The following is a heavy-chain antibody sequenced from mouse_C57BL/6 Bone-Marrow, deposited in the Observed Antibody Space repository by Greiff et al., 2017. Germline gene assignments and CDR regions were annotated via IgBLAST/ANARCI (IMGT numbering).Heavy chain of an antibody. CDR3: ARGRLGGGWFAY. Sequence: VQLQQSGAELARPGASVKMSCKASGYTFTSYTMHWVKQRPGQGLEWIGYINPSSGYTKYNQKFKDKATLTADKSSSTAYMQLSSLTSEDSAVYYCARGRLGGGWFAYGGQGTLVTVSA. J-gene: IGHJ3*01. V-gene: IGHV1-4*01. CDR2: INPSSGYT. D-gene: IGHD4-1*01. CDR1: GYTFTSYT.